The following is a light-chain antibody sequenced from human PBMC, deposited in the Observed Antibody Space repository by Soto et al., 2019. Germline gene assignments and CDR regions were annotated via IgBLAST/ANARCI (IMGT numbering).Light chain of an antibody. Sequence: QSVLTQPASVSESPGQSITISCTGTTSDVGASDFVSWYQQHPGKAPELISYEISNRPSGVSSRFSGSKSGNTASLTISGLQAEDESDYYCSSYTTSHPLLFGGGTKVTVL. CDR2: EIS. J-gene: IGLJ2*01. V-gene: IGLV2-14*01. CDR1: TSDVGASDF. CDR3: SSYTTSHPLL.